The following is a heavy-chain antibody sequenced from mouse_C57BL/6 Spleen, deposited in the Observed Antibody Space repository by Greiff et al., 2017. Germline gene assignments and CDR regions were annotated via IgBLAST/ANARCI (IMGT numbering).Heavy chain of an antibody. CDR3: ARDYGSSFYYAMDY. J-gene: IGHJ4*01. CDR2: IYPRDGST. CDR1: GYTFTDHT. Sequence: VKLMESDAELVKPGASVKISCKVSGYTFTDHTIHWMKQRPEQGLEWIGYIYPRDGSTKYNEKFKGKATLTADKSSSTAYMQLNSLTSEDSAVYFCARDYGSSFYYAMDYWGQGTSVTVSS. D-gene: IGHD1-1*01. V-gene: IGHV1-78*01.